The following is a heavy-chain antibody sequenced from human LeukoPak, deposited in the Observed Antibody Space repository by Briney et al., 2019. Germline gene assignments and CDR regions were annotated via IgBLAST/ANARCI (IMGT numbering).Heavy chain of an antibody. Sequence: SETLSLTCTVSGGSISSGDYYWSWIRQPPGKGLEWIGYIYYGGSTYYNPSLKSRVTISVDTSKNQFSLKLSSVTAADTAVYYCARDRLGDYFDYWGQGTLVTVSS. J-gene: IGHJ4*02. CDR3: ARDRLGDYFDY. V-gene: IGHV4-30-4*01. D-gene: IGHD3-16*01. CDR2: IYYGGST. CDR1: GGSISSGDYY.